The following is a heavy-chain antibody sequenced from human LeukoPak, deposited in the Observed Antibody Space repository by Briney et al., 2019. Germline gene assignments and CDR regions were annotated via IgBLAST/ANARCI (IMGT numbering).Heavy chain of an antibody. J-gene: IGHJ4*02. V-gene: IGHV3-23*01. CDR1: GFTFSNCI. D-gene: IGHD3-16*01. Sequence: WGSLRLSCAASGFTFSNCIMSWVRQAPGKGLEGVSAITDSVGDTYYANSVQGRFTISRDNSRNTLYLQMNSLRAEDTAIYYCAKVFVSLGPTRGYSFDYWGQGSLVTVSS. CDR3: AKVFVSLGPTRGYSFDY. CDR2: ITDSVGDT.